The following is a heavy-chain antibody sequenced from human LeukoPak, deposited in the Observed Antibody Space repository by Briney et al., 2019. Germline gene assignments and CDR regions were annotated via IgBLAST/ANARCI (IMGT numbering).Heavy chain of an antibody. CDR1: GFTFSSYG. CDR2: IWYDGSNK. J-gene: IGHJ6*02. V-gene: IGHV3-33*06. D-gene: IGHD2-2*01. Sequence: GGSLRLSCEASGFTFSSYGMHWVRQAPGKGLEWVAVIWYDGSNKYYADSVKGRFTISRDNSKNTLYLQMNSLRVEDTAVSYCAQILGYCSSTSCYDYYYGMDVWGQGTTVTVSS. CDR3: AQILGYCSSTSCYDYYYGMDV.